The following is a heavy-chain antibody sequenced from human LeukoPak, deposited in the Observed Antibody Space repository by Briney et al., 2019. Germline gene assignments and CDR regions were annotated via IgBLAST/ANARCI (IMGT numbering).Heavy chain of an antibody. J-gene: IGHJ4*02. V-gene: IGHV4-59*01. D-gene: IGHD6-19*01. CDR1: GGSISNYY. CDR2: IYYSGTT. Sequence: SETLSLTCTVSGGSISNYYWSWIRQPPGKGLEWIAYIYYSGTTNANPSLNNRVTISVDTSKNQFSLRLTTVTAADTAVYYCARVLYTSGWVVDYWGQGTLVTVSS. CDR3: ARVLYTSGWVVDY.